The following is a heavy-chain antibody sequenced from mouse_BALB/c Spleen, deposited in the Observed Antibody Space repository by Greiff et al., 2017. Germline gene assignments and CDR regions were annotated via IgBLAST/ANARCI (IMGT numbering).Heavy chain of an antibody. D-gene: IGHD1-2*01. J-gene: IGHJ3*01. CDR2: ISSGGST. CDR1: GFTFSSYA. V-gene: IGHV5-6-5*01. CDR3: AGGYGTWFAY. Sequence: EVQRVESGGGLVKPGGSLKLSCAASGFTFSSYAMSWVRQTPEKRLEWVASISSGGSTYYPDSVKGRFTISRDNARNILYLQMSSLRSEDTAMYYCAGGYGTWFAYWGQGTLVTVSA.